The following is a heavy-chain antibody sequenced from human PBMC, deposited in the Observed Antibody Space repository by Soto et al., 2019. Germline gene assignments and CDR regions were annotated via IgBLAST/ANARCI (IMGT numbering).Heavy chain of an antibody. D-gene: IGHD1-26*01. CDR1: RYTFTSYD. J-gene: IGHJ4*02. Sequence: QVQVVQSGVEVKKPGASVKVSCKSSRYTFTSYDVHWVRQAPGQGLEWMGLINPTGGSPKYAQTFQGRVTMTKDTSTSTVYMELSSLRSEDTAMYYCALGRGKPYYFDYWGQGTLVTVSS. V-gene: IGHV1-46*03. CDR3: ALGRGKPYYFDY. CDR2: INPTGGSP.